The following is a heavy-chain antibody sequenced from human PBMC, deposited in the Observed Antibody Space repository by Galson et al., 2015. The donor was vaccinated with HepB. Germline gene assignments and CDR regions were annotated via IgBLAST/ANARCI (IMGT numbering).Heavy chain of an antibody. CDR2: IYSGGST. V-gene: IGHV3-66*01. J-gene: IGHJ4*02. CDR1: GFTVSSNY. D-gene: IGHD3-10*01. Sequence: SLRLSCAASGFTVSSNYMSWVRQAPGKGLEWVSVIYSGGSTYYADSVKGRFTISRDNSKNTLYLQMNSLRAEDTAVYYCARETGSGSYVFDYWGQGTLVTVSS. CDR3: ARETGSGSYVFDY.